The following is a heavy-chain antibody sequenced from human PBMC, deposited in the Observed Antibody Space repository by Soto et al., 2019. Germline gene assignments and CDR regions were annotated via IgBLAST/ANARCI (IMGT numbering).Heavy chain of an antibody. CDR1: GFAFSSYP. V-gene: IGHV3-23*01. CDR3: ARRAFGSSRAFDL. Sequence: VQLLESGGALVQPGGSLRLSCAASGFAFSSYPLSWVRQAPEKGLEWVSGISDSGGLTYNADSVKVRFTISRDNSKNTLYLQMNSLRAEETAVYFCARRAFGSSRAFDLWGQGTVVTVSS. CDR2: ISDSGGLT. J-gene: IGHJ3*01. D-gene: IGHD6-6*01.